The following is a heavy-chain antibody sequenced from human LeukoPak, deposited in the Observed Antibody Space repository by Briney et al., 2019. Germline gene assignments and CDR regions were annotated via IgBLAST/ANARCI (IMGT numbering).Heavy chain of an antibody. CDR1: GFTFSNYW. CDR2: INERATII. V-gene: IGHV3-74*01. D-gene: IGHD3-16*01. J-gene: IGHJ4*02. Sequence: GGSLRLSCAASGFTFSNYWMHWVRQAPGKGLEWVSRINERATIISYADSVKGRFTISRENARNTLYLQMNSLTAEDTAVYYCVRDLILVWAPGDDFDHWGQGTLVTVSS. CDR3: VRDLILVWAPGDDFDH.